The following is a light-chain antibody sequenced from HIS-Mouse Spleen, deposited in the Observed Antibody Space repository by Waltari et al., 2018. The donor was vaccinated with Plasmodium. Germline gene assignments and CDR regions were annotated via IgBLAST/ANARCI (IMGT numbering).Light chain of an antibody. V-gene: IGKV3-15*01. Sequence: EIVMTQSPATLSVSPGERATLPCRASQSVSSNLAWYHQKPGQAPRLLIYGASTSATGIPARFSGSGSGTEFTLAISSLQSEDFAVYYCQQYNNWSFTFGPGTKVDIK. J-gene: IGKJ3*01. CDR1: QSVSSN. CDR3: QQYNNWSFT. CDR2: GAS.